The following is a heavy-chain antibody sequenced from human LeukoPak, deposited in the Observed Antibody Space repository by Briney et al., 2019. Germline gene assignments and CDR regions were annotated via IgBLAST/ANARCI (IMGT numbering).Heavy chain of an antibody. CDR1: GFTFSSYG. CDR2: INSDGTNT. Sequence: PGGSLRLSCAASGFTFSSYGMHWVRQAPGKGLVWVSRINSDGTNTDYADSVKGRFTISRDNAKNTLYMRMNSLRVDDTAVYYCVREASGVSYSAFDVWGQGTMVTVSS. D-gene: IGHD1-26*01. V-gene: IGHV3-74*01. CDR3: VREASGVSYSAFDV. J-gene: IGHJ3*01.